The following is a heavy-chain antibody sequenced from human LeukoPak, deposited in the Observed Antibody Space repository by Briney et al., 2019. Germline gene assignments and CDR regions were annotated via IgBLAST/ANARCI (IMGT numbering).Heavy chain of an antibody. CDR3: ARALGGYSSSSGFYYMDV. J-gene: IGHJ6*03. D-gene: IGHD6-6*01. CDR1: GYTFTNYG. CDR2: ISANNGNT. Sequence: VASVKVSCKASGYTFTNYGISWVRQAPGQGLEWMGWISANNGNTNYAQKIQGRVTMTTDTYTSTAYMELRSPRSDDTAVYYCARALGGYSSSSGFYYMDVWGKGTTVTVSS. V-gene: IGHV1-18*01.